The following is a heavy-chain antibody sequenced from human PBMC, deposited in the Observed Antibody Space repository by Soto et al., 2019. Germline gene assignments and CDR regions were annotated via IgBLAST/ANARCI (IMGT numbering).Heavy chain of an antibody. CDR1: GGTFNNYV. J-gene: IGHJ4*02. CDR3: AGRCDSTSCLAHFDY. D-gene: IGHD2-2*01. V-gene: IGHV1-69*06. Sequence: ASVKVSCKASGGTFNNYVINWVRQAPGQGLEWMGGLIPIFGTASYAQKFQGRVTITADKSTTTARMELNSLRSEDTAVYYCAGRCDSTSCLAHFDYWGQGTLVTVSS. CDR2: LIPIFGTA.